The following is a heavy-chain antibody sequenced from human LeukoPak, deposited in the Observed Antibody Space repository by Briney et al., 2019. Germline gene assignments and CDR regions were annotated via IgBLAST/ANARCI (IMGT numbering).Heavy chain of an antibody. CDR2: IYSDGGT. CDR3: ARDKRDYYGRYYYYYYMDV. V-gene: IGHV3-66*01. CDR1: GFTVISNS. J-gene: IGHJ6*03. Sequence: GGSLRLSCVASGFTVISNSVIWVRQAPGKGLEWVSLIYSDGGTYYADSVKGRFTISRGTSKNTLYLQMNSLRAEDAAVCYCARDKRDYYGRYYYYYYMDVWGKGTTVTISS. D-gene: IGHD3-22*01.